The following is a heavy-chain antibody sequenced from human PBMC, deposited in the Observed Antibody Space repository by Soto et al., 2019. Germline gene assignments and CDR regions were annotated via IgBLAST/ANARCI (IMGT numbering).Heavy chain of an antibody. Sequence: SQTRSLTFAISGDSVSSNTAAWNWIRSSPSRGLEWLGRTYYRANWRHDYAVSVRSRITVNPDTSKNHFSLQLNSVTPDDTAVYYCARGVAGSGFDLWGPGPMVTV. D-gene: IGHD6-19*01. CDR2: TYYRANWRH. CDR3: ARGVAGSGFDL. V-gene: IGHV6-1*01. J-gene: IGHJ4*02. CDR1: GDSVSSNTAA.